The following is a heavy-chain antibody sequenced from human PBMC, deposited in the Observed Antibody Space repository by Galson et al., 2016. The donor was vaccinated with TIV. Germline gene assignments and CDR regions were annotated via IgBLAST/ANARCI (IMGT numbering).Heavy chain of an antibody. V-gene: IGHV6-1*01. CDR3: SKNTLFLQMNSLRGEDTAVYYCEKDPEQWRDQSYYFDV. J-gene: IGHJ4*02. CDR1: GDSVSGNTAA. CDR2: THYTSKWNT. D-gene: IGHD6-19*01. Sequence: CAISGDSVSGNTAAWNWVRQSPSRGLEWLGRTHYTSKWNTDYAVSVKGRLIIRPDTSMNQVSLKLRSVKGRFTISRDNSKNTLFLQMNSLRGEDTAVYYCEKDPEQWRDQSYYFDVWGQGTLVTVSS.